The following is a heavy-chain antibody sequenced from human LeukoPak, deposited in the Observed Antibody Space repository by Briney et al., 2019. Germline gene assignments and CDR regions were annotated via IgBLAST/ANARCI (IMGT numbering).Heavy chain of an antibody. J-gene: IGHJ5*02. CDR2: SYYTWST. CDR1: GDSVITYF. V-gene: IGHV4-59*08. Sequence: PSETLSLTCTVSGDSVITYFWSWIRQPPGKGLECIGYSYYTWSTNSNLSLEGRVTISVDTSKNQFSLKLTSVNAADTAVYYCARHNRRSIGDWFHPWGQGTLVTVSS. CDR3: ARHNRRSIGDWFHP. D-gene: IGHD2/OR15-2a*01.